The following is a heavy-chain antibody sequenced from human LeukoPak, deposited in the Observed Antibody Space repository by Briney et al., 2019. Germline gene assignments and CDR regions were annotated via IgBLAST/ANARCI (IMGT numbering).Heavy chain of an antibody. CDR3: AKDPQRNYDHNTRAPVFDY. Sequence: PGGSLRLSCAASGFTFSSYSMNWVRQAPGKGLEWVSSISSSSSYIYYADSVKGRFTISRDNSKNTLYLQMNSLRAEDTAVYYCAKDPQRNYDHNTRAPVFDYWGQGTLVTVSS. V-gene: IGHV3-21*01. CDR2: ISSSSSYI. D-gene: IGHD3-3*01. CDR1: GFTFSSYS. J-gene: IGHJ4*02.